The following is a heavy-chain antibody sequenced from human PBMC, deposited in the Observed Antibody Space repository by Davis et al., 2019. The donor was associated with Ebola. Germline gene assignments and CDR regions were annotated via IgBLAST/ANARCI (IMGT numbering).Heavy chain of an antibody. CDR1: GFTFSSYA. Sequence: GESLKISCAASGFTFSSYAMHWVRQAPGKGLEWVAVISYDGSNKYYADSVKGRFTISRDNSKNTLYLQMNSLRAEDTAVYYCARQAAAVYYYYGMDVWGQGTTVTVSS. CDR3: ARQAAAVYYYYGMDV. D-gene: IGHD6-13*01. CDR2: ISYDGSNK. J-gene: IGHJ6*02. V-gene: IGHV3-30*04.